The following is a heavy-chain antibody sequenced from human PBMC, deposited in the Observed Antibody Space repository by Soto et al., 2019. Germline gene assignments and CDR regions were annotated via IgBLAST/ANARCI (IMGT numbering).Heavy chain of an antibody. D-gene: IGHD6-13*01. CDR3: AGIEGYSSSWPRALGY. CDR1: GFTFSSYW. Sequence: EVQLVESGGGLVQPGGSLRLSCAASGFTFSSYWMSWVRQAPGKGLEWVANIKQDGSEKYYVDSVKGRFTISRDNAKNSLYLQMNSLRAEDTAVYYCAGIEGYSSSWPRALGYWGQGTLVTVSS. J-gene: IGHJ4*02. CDR2: IKQDGSEK. V-gene: IGHV3-7*01.